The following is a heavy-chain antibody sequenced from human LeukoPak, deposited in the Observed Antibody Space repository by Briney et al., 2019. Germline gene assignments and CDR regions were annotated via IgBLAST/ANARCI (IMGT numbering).Heavy chain of an antibody. CDR1: GYSISSGYY. CDR3: ARVRRRDGYNVEYFQH. D-gene: IGHD5-24*01. Sequence: SETLSLTCTVSGYSISSGYYWGWIRQPPGKGLEWIGTIYHSGSTYYNPSLKSRVTFSVDTSKNQFSLNLSSVTAADTAVYYCARVRRRDGYNVEYFQHWGQGTLVTVSS. V-gene: IGHV4-38-2*02. J-gene: IGHJ1*01. CDR2: IYHSGST.